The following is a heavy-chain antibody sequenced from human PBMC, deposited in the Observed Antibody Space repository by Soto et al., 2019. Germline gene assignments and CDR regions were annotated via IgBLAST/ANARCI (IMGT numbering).Heavy chain of an antibody. J-gene: IGHJ6*02. V-gene: IGHV4-34*01. Sequence: SETLSLTCAVYGGSFSGYYWSWIRQPPGKGLEWIGEINHSGSTNYNPSLKSRVTISVDTSKNQFSLKLSSVTAADTAVYYCARCAYYDFWSGPRGNGMDVWGQGTTVTVSS. CDR3: ARCAYYDFWSGPRGNGMDV. CDR2: INHSGST. CDR1: GGSFSGYY. D-gene: IGHD3-3*01.